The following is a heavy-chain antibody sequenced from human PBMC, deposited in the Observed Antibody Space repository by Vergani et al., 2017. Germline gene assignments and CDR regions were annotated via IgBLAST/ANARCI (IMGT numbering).Heavy chain of an antibody. V-gene: IGHV3-9*01. J-gene: IGHJ3*01. CDR3: AKAPTGILAPDFWSGPSF. D-gene: IGHD3-3*01. Sequence: EVQLVESGGGLVQPGRSLRLSCAASGFTFDDYAMHWVRQAPGKGLEWVSGISWNSGSIGYADSVKGRFTISRDNAKNSLYLQMNSLRAEDTALYYCAKAPTGILAPDFWSGPSFWGQGTMVTVSS. CDR1: GFTFDDYA. CDR2: ISWNSGSI.